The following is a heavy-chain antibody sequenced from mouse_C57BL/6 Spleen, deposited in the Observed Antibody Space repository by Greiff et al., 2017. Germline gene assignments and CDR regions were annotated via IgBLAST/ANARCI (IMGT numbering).Heavy chain of an antibody. Sequence: QVQLQQSGPELVKPGASVKISCKASGYAFSSSWMNWVKQRPGKGLEWIGRIYPGDGDTNYNGKFKGKATLTADKSSSTAYMQLSSLTSEDSAVYVCARGRAGGQRRWEAMDYWGQGTSVTVSS. D-gene: IGHD3-2*02. V-gene: IGHV1-82*01. CDR2: IYPGDGDT. CDR3: ARGRAGGQRRWEAMDY. CDR1: GYAFSSSW. J-gene: IGHJ4*01.